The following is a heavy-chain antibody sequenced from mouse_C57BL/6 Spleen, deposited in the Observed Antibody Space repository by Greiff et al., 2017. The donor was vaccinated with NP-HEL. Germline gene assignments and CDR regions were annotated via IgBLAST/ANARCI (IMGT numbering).Heavy chain of an antibody. D-gene: IGHD2-1*01. J-gene: IGHJ2*01. Sequence: ESGPGLVKPSQSLSLTCSVTGYSITSGYFWNWIRQFPGNNLEWMGYISYDGSNNYNPSLKNRISITRDTSKNQFFLKLNSVTTEDTATHYCARDYGNYFDYWGQGTTLTVSS. CDR3: ARDYGNYFDY. CDR2: ISYDGSN. V-gene: IGHV3-6*01. CDR1: GYSITSGYF.